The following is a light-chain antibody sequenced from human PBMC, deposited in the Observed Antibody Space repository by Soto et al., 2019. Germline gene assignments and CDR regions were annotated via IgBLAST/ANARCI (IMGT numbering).Light chain of an antibody. CDR2: DDS. V-gene: IGLV3-21*02. Sequence: SYELTQPPSVSVAPGQTASITCGGTNIGTKTVHWYQQKPGQAPMLVVYDDSGRPSGIPERFSGSNSGNTATLTISRVEGGDEADYYCQVWDSSSHHRVFGGGTQLTVL. J-gene: IGLJ3*02. CDR3: QVWDSSSHHRV. CDR1: NIGTKT.